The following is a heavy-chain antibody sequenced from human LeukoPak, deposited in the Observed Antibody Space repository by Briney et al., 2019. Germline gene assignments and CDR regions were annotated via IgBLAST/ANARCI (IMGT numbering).Heavy chain of an antibody. CDR2: IHSDDST. J-gene: IGHJ6*03. CDR1: GFTFSSYS. D-gene: IGHD3-22*01. CDR3: ARAHSGSYYDSGGYNFYYMDV. Sequence: GGSLRLSCAASGFTFSSYSMSWVRQAPGEGLEWVSLIHSDDSTYYADSVKGRFTISRDDSKNTLNLQMNSLRVEDTAVYYCARAHSGSYYDSGGYNFYYMDVWGRGTTVTVSS. V-gene: IGHV3-53*01.